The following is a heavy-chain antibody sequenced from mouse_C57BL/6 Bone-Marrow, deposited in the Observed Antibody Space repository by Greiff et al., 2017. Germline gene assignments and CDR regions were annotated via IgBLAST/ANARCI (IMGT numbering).Heavy chain of an antibody. D-gene: IGHD4-1*01. CDR2: INPGSGGT. Sequence: QVQLQQSGAELVRPGTSVKVSCKASGYAFTNYLIEWVKQRPGQGLEWIGVINPGSGGTNYNEKFKGKATLTADKSSSTAYMQLSSLTSEVSAVYFCASGINWVFDYWGQGTTLTVSA. J-gene: IGHJ2*01. CDR1: GYAFTNYL. CDR3: ASGINWVFDY. V-gene: IGHV1-54*01.